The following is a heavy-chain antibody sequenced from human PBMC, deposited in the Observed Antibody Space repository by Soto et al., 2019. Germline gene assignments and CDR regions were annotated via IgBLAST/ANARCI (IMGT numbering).Heavy chain of an antibody. J-gene: IGHJ4*02. D-gene: IGHD3-16*01. V-gene: IGHV3-23*01. CDR3: AKLSGHVRLGESNTLYTPIDY. CDR1: GFTFSSYA. Sequence: PGGSLRLSCAASGFTFSSYAMSWVRQAPGKGLEWVSAISGSGGSTYYADSVKGRFTISRDNSKNTLYLQMNSLRAEDTAVYYCAKLSGHVRLGESNTLYTPIDYWGQGTLVTVSS. CDR2: ISGSGGST.